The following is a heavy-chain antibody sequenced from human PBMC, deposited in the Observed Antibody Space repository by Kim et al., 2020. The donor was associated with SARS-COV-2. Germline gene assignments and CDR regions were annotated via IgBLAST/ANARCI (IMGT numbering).Heavy chain of an antibody. CDR1: GFTFSSYA. D-gene: IGHD3-10*01. CDR3: ARDFGRGVVYYYGMDD. V-gene: IGHV3-30-3*01. Sequence: GGSLRLSCAASGFTFSSYAMHWVRQAPGKGLEWVAVISYDGSNKYYADSVKGRFTISRDNSKNTLYLQMNSLRAEDTAVYYCARDFGRGVVYYYGMDDWGQGTTVTVSS. CDR2: ISYDGSNK. J-gene: IGHJ6*02.